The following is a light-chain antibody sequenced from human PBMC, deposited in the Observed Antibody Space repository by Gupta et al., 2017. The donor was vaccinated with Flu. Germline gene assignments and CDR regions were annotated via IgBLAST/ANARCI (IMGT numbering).Light chain of an antibody. CDR2: KVS. CDR3: RQGTHWPRT. J-gene: IGKJ3*01. CDR1: QSRVYSDGHTY. V-gene: IGKV2-30*01. Sequence: DVVMTQSPLSLPVTLGQPASISCRSSQSRVYSDGHTYLNWFQQRPGQSPRRLIYKVSNRDSGVPDRFSGSGSGTDFTLKISRVEAEDVGVYYCRQGTHWPRTFGPGTKVDIK.